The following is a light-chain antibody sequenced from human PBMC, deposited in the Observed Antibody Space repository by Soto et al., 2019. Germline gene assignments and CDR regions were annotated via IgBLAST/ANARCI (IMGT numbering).Light chain of an antibody. CDR1: RNFDGTY. CDR3: QQHTDWPWGT. J-gene: IGKJ4*01. V-gene: IGKV3D-20*02. Sequence: EIVLTQSPDTLSLSPGGRATLSCSANRNFDGTYLTWYQQKPGQAPRLLIYGASTRTFDVPDRFSGSGSGTDFTLTISRLEPEDFAVYYCQQHTDWPWGTFGGGTKVDIK. CDR2: GAS.